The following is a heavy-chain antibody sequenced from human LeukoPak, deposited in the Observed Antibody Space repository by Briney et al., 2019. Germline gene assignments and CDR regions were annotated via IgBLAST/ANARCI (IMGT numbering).Heavy chain of an antibody. CDR1: GFIFSDHF. J-gene: IGHJ3*02. CDR3: SRVAVGGSYASASDI. V-gene: IGHV3-72*01. Sequence: GGSLRLSCAASGFIFSDHFMDWVRQAPGKGLEWVGRSRNQANSYTIQYAASVKGRFTISRDDSKSSLYLQMNSLKTEDTAVYYCSRVAVGGSYASASDIWGQGTMVTVSS. D-gene: IGHD6-19*01. CDR2: SRNQANSYTI.